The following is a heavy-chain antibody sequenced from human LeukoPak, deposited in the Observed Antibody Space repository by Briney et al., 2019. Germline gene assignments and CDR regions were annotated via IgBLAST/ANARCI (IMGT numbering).Heavy chain of an antibody. CDR1: GFTFSSYA. CDR2: ISGSGGTT. V-gene: IGHV3-23*01. Sequence: PGGSLRLSCAASGFTFSSYAMSWVRQAPGKGLEWVSAISGSGGTTNYADSVQGRFTISRDNSKNTLYLQMNSLRAEDTAVYYCARWAGVTDQWGQGTLVTVSS. J-gene: IGHJ4*02. CDR3: ARWAGVTDQ. D-gene: IGHD5-18*01.